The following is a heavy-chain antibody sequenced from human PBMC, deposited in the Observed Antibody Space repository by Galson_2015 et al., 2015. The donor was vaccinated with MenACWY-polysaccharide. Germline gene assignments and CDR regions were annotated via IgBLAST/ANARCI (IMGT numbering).Heavy chain of an antibody. J-gene: IGHJ6*02. Sequence: SLRLSCAASKFTFSDYAMSWVRQAPGKGLEWVSAISGGGGSTFYADSVRGRFTISRDNSKNTLYLQMNSLRAEDTAVFYCAKVTCGSGSYYPYAMDVWGQGTTVTVSS. CDR1: KFTFSDYA. CDR2: ISGGGGST. D-gene: IGHD3-10*01. CDR3: AKVTCGSGSYYPYAMDV. V-gene: IGHV3-23*01.